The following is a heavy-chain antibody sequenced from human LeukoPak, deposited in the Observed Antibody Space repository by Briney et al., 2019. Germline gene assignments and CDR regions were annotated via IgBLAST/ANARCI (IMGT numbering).Heavy chain of an antibody. J-gene: IGHJ4*02. D-gene: IGHD3-22*01. CDR2: IHYTGST. CDR1: GGSISSYY. CDR3: ARSLFSYYYDSSAYFPFDY. V-gene: IGHV4-59*01. Sequence: SETLSLTCTVSGGSISSYYWSWTRQPPGKGLEWIGYIHYTGSTNYNPSLKSRVTISVATSKNQFSLQLSSVTAADTAVYFCARSLFSYYYDSSAYFPFDYWGQGRLVTVSS.